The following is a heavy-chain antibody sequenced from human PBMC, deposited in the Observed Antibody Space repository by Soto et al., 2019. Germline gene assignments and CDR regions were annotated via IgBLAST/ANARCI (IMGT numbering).Heavy chain of an antibody. Sequence: GEYLKISCKGSGYSFTSYWIGWVRQMPGKGLEWMGIIYPGDSDTRYSPSFQGQVTISADKSISTAYLQWSSLKASDTAMYYCARHLSAAGLLTYYYYYYGMDVWGQGTTVTVSS. CDR3: ARHLSAAGLLTYYYYYYGMDV. CDR2: IYPGDSDT. J-gene: IGHJ6*02. CDR1: GYSFTSYW. D-gene: IGHD6-19*01. V-gene: IGHV5-51*01.